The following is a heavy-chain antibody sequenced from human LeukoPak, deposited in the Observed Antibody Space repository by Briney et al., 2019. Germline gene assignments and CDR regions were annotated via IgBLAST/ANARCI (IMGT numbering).Heavy chain of an antibody. CDR2: ISAYNGNT. D-gene: IGHD3-3*01. Sequence: ASVTVSCKASGYTFTSYGISWVRQAPGQGLEWMGWISAYNGNTNYAQKLQGRVTMTTDTSTSTAYMELRSLRSDDTAVYYCARDVYYDFWSGYYWDYWGQGTLVTVSS. J-gene: IGHJ4*02. CDR1: GYTFTSYG. V-gene: IGHV1-18*01. CDR3: ARDVYYDFWSGYYWDY.